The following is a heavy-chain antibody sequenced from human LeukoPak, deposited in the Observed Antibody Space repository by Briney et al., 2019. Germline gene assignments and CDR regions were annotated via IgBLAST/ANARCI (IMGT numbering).Heavy chain of an antibody. J-gene: IGHJ4*02. V-gene: IGHV4-34*01. CDR3: ARQGVLWTPRD. CDR2: INHSGST. CDR1: GGSFSGYY. Sequence: KTSETLSLTCAVYGGSFSGYYWSWIRQPPGKGLEWIGEINHSGSTNYNPSLKSRVTISVDTSKNQFSLKLSSVTAADTAVYYCARQGVLWTPRDWGQGTLVTVSS. D-gene: IGHD3-10*01.